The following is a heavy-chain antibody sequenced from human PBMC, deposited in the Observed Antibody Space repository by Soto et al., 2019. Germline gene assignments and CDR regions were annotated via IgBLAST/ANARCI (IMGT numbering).Heavy chain of an antibody. CDR2: IYSGGST. V-gene: IGHV3-53*01. D-gene: IGHD3-22*01. Sequence: EVQLVESGGGLIQPGGSLRLSCAASGFTVSSNYMSWVRQAPGKGLEWVSVIYSGGSTYYADSVKGQFTISRDNSKNTLYLQMNSLRAEDTAVYYCARGNYDSSGYYLYYYYGMDVWGQGTTVTVSS. CDR3: ARGNYDSSGYYLYYYYGMDV. J-gene: IGHJ6*02. CDR1: GFTVSSNY.